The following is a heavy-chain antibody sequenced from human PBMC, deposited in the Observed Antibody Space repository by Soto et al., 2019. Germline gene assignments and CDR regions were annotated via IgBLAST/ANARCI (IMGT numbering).Heavy chain of an antibody. D-gene: IGHD4-17*01. Sequence: GGSLRLSCAASGFTFSSYGMHWVRQAPGKGLEWVAVISYDGSNKYYANSVKGRFTISRDNSKNTLYLQMNSLRAEDTAVYYCAKDNDYGGNPGEYYFDYWGQGTLVTVSS. CDR1: GFTFSSYG. V-gene: IGHV3-30*18. CDR3: AKDNDYGGNPGEYYFDY. J-gene: IGHJ4*02. CDR2: ISYDGSNK.